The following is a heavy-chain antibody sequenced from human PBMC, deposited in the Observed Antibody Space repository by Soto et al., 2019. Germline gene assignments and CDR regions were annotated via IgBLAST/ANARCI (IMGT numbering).Heavy chain of an antibody. Sequence: GASVKVSCKASGFTFTSSAVQWVRQARGQRLEWIGWIVVGSGNTNYAQKFQERVTITRDMSTSTAYMELSSLRSEDTAVYYCAARWGDDYGDYNFDYWGQGTLVTVSS. J-gene: IGHJ4*02. CDR1: GFTFTSSA. CDR2: IVVGSGNT. CDR3: AARWGDDYGDYNFDY. D-gene: IGHD4-17*01. V-gene: IGHV1-58*01.